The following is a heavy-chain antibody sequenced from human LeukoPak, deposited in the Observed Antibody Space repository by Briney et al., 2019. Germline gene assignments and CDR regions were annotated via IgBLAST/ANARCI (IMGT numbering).Heavy chain of an antibody. J-gene: IGHJ4*02. D-gene: IGHD6-19*01. V-gene: IGHV3-9*01. CDR1: GFAFDGNA. CDR3: AKRGSGRELDY. CDR2: ISWNSGSI. Sequence: GGSLRLSCAASGFAFDGNAMHWVRQVPGKGLEWVSGISWNSGSILYADSVKGRFTISRDNAKNSLYLQMSSLRAEDTALYFCAKRGSGRELDYWGQGTLVTVSS.